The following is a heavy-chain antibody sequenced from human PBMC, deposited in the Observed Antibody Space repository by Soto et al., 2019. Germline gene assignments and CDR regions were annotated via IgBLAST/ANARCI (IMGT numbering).Heavy chain of an antibody. J-gene: IGHJ4*02. V-gene: IGHV4-38-2*01. CDR1: GYSISSGYY. CDR3: ARGRGSSWFLTFDY. CDR2: IYHSGST. D-gene: IGHD6-13*01. Sequence: KSSETLSLTCAVPGYSISSGYYWGWIRQPPGKGLEWIGSIYHSGSTYYNPSLKSRVTISVDTSKNQFSLKLSSVTAADTAVYYCARGRGSSWFLTFDYWGQGTLVTVSS.